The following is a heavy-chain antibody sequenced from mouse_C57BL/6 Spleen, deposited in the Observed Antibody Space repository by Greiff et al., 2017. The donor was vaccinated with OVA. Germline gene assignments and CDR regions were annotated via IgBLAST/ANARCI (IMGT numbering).Heavy chain of an antibody. Sequence: VQLQQSGAELVRPGASVTLSCKASGYTFTDYEMHWVKQTPVHGLEWIGAIDPETGGTAYNQKFKGKAILTADKSSSTAYMELRSLTSEDSAVYYCTRRGDYDYFWYFDVWGTGTTVTVSS. J-gene: IGHJ1*03. CDR2: IDPETGGT. V-gene: IGHV1-15*01. D-gene: IGHD2-4*01. CDR3: TRRGDYDYFWYFDV. CDR1: GYTFTDYE.